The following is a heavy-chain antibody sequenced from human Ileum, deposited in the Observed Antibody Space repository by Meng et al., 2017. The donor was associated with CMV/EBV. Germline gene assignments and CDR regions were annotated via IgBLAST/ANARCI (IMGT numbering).Heavy chain of an antibody. CDR3: ARGVVDYDFWSGPRTYYFDY. Sequence: HLSVEESGPVIATRSETLPLTCTVSGGSNDSSSYYWGWFRQPQRKGLEWIGSISYSGRAFYNPSLQSRVSISVDTSRNQFSLRLSSMTAADTAVYSCARGVVDYDFWSGPRTYYFDYWGHGTLVTVSS. D-gene: IGHD3-3*01. J-gene: IGHJ4*01. CDR2: ISYSGRA. V-gene: IGHV4-39*07. CDR1: GGSNDSSSYY.